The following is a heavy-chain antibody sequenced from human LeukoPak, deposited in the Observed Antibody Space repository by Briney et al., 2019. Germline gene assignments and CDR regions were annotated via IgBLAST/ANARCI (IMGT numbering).Heavy chain of an antibody. CDR1: GGPISSYY. V-gene: IGHV4-59*12. CDR2: IYYSGST. D-gene: IGHD2-2*01. J-gene: IGHJ4*02. CDR3: ARDCSSTSTSCFDY. Sequence: SETLSLTCTVSGGPISSYYWSWIRQPPGKGLEWIGYIYYSGSTNYNPSLKSRVTISVDTSKNQFSLKLSSVTAADTAVYYCARDCSSTSTSCFDYWGQGTLVTVSS.